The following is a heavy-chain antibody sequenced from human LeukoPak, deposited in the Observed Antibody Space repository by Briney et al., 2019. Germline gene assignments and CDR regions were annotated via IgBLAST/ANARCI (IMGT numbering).Heavy chain of an antibody. V-gene: IGHV3-30-3*01. J-gene: IGHJ4*02. Sequence: GGSLRLSCAASGFTFSSYARHWVRQAPGKGLEWVAVISYDGSNKYYADSVKGRFTISRDNSKNTLYLQMNSLRAEDTAIYYCVRGCSDTCYRFDYWGQGTLVTVSS. CDR1: GFTFSSYA. CDR3: VRGCSDTCYRFDY. D-gene: IGHD2-15*01. CDR2: ISYDGSNK.